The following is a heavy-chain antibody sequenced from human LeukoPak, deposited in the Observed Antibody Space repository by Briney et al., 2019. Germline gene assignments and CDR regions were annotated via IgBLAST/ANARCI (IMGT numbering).Heavy chain of an antibody. CDR3: AIDRPRGSGWPFDY. CDR1: GGSISSYY. Sequence: SETLSLTCTVSGGSISSYYWSWIRQPPGKGLEWIGYIYYSGSTNYNPSLKSRVTISVDTSKNQFSLKLSSVTAADTAVYYCAIDRPRGSGWPFDYWGQGTLVTVSS. V-gene: IGHV4-59*01. J-gene: IGHJ4*02. CDR2: IYYSGST. D-gene: IGHD6-19*01.